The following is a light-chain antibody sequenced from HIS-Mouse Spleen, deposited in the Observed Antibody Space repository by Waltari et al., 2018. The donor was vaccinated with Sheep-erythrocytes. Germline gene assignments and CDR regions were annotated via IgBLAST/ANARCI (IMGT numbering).Light chain of an antibody. CDR3: QQSYRTPQCP. CDR2: AAS. CDR1: QSISSY. Sequence: DIQMTQSPSSLSASVGDRVTITCRASQSISSYLNWYQQKPGKAPKLVIYAASSLETGVPSRFSGSESGKDFTLTISCIQPEDFATYYCQQSYRTPQCPLGPGTKVDIK. V-gene: IGKV1-39*01. J-gene: IGKJ3*01.